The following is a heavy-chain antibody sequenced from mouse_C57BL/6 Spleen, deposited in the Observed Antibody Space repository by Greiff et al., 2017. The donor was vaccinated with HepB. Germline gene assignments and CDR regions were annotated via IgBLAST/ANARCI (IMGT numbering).Heavy chain of an antibody. V-gene: IGHV1-18*01. CDR2: INPNNGGT. CDR3: ARPRYYGSSYDYFDY. CDR1: GYTFTDYN. J-gene: IGHJ2*01. Sequence: VQLQQSGPELVKPGASVKIPCKASGYTFTDYNMDWVKQSHGKSLEWIGDINPNNGGTIYNQKFKGKATLTVDKSSSTAYMELRSLTSEDTAVYYCARPRYYGSSYDYFDYWGQGTTLTVSS. D-gene: IGHD1-1*01.